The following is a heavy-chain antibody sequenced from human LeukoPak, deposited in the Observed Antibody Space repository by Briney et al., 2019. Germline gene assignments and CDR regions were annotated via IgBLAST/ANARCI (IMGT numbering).Heavy chain of an antibody. CDR2: IIPMSGSA. V-gene: IGHV1-69*13. Sequence: SVKVSCKASGGSFSTYAISWVRQAPGQGLEWMGDIIPMSGSANYAQEFQGRVTITADESTSTAYMELSSLRSEDTAVYYCARDRYCSSPTCEWGYWGQGTLVTVTS. J-gene: IGHJ4*02. D-gene: IGHD2-2*01. CDR1: GGSFSTYA. CDR3: ARDRYCSSPTCEWGY.